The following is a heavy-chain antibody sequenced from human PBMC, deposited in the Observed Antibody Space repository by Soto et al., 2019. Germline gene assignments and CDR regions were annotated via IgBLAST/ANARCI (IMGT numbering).Heavy chain of an antibody. CDR1: GFTFSSYG. Sequence: PGGSLRLSCAASGFTFSSYGMHWVRQAPGKGLEWVAVIWYDGGNKYYADSVKGRFTISRDNSKNTLYLQMNSLRAEDTAVYYCAREPKPNFVAPFDYWGQGTLVTVSS. CDR2: IWYDGGNK. CDR3: AREPKPNFVAPFDY. D-gene: IGHD7-27*01. V-gene: IGHV3-33*01. J-gene: IGHJ4*02.